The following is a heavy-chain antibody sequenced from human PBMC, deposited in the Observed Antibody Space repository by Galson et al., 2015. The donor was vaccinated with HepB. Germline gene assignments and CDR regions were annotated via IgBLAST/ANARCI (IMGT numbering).Heavy chain of an antibody. CDR2: ISTDSSTI. CDR3: ARAAFGSNSNWYFDL. D-gene: IGHD4-23*01. Sequence: SLRLSCAASGFTFSSYAMNWVRQAPGKGLEWVSYISTDSSTIYYADSVKGRFTISRDNAKNSLYLQMNSLRDEDTAVYYCARAAFGSNSNWYFDLWGRGTLVTVSS. V-gene: IGHV3-48*02. CDR1: GFTFSSYA. J-gene: IGHJ2*01.